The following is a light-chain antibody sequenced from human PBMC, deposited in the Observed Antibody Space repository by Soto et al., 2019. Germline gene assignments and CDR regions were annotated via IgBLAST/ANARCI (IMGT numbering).Light chain of an antibody. J-gene: IGLJ2*01. Sequence: QSVLTQPPSASGTPGQSGTISCSGGSSNIGTNTVNWYQQLPGTAPKLLIYISDQRPSGVPDRFSGSKSGASASLAISGLQSEDEADYYCAAWDDSLNGPVFGGGTKVTVL. CDR1: SSNIGTNT. CDR2: ISD. V-gene: IGLV1-44*01. CDR3: AAWDDSLNGPV.